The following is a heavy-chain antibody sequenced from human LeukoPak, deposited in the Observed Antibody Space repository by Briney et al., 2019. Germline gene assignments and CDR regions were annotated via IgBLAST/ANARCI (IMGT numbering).Heavy chain of an antibody. J-gene: IGHJ3*02. CDR2: INTNTGNP. D-gene: IGHD3-22*01. Sequence: GASVKVSCKASGYTFTSYAMNWVRQAPGQGLEWMGWINTNTGNPTYAQGFTGRFVFSLDTSVSTAYLQISSLKAEDTAVYYCARDSHHYYYDSSGYYDDAFDIWGQGTMVTVSS. CDR1: GYTFTSYA. CDR3: ARDSHHYYYDSSGYYDDAFDI. V-gene: IGHV7-4-1*02.